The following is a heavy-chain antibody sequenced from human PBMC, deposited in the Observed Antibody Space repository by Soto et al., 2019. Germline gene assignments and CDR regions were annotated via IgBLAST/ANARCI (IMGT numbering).Heavy chain of an antibody. D-gene: IGHD1-20*01. CDR1: GFSVNNYG. Sequence: QVQLVESGGGVVQPGQSLRLSCAASGFSVNNYGFHWVRQAPGKGLEWVAGIWRNGNEKYYRDSVKGRFIISRDNAKKSVYLQMNSLRAEDTAVYYCARETGSYNWNDGLMDVWGQGTTVTVSS. CDR2: IWRNGNEK. J-gene: IGHJ6*02. V-gene: IGHV3-33*01. CDR3: ARETGSYNWNDGLMDV.